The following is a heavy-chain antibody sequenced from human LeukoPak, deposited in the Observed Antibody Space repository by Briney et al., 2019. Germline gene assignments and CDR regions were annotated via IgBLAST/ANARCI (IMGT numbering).Heavy chain of an antibody. Sequence: GASVKVSCKTSGYSFTSYDINWVRQATGQGLEWTGWTSPNSGNTGYAQQFQGRVTITTNTSINTAYMELSSLRSEDTAVYYCARRVPSLDYWGQGTLVTVSS. CDR3: ARRVPSLDY. CDR2: TSPNSGNT. V-gene: IGHV1-8*03. CDR1: GYSFTSYD. J-gene: IGHJ4*02.